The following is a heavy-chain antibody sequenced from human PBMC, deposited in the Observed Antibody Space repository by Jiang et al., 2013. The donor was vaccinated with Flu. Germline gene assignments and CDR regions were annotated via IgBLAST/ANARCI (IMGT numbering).Heavy chain of an antibody. CDR2: INAGNGIT. V-gene: IGHV1-3*01. J-gene: IGHJ6*02. CDR3: AREKTSRAYGSGTYDYYGMDV. CDR1: GYTFTTYT. Sequence: GAEVKKPGASVKVSCKASGYTFTTYTMHWVRQAPGQRLEWMGWINAGNGITIYSQKFQGRVTITRDTSASTAYMELSSLRSGDTAVYYCAREKTSRAYGSGTYDYYGMDVWGQGTTVTVSS. D-gene: IGHD3-10*01.